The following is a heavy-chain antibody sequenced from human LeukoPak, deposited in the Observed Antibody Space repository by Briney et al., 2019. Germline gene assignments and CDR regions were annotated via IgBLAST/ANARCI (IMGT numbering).Heavy chain of an antibody. CDR1: GGSISSYY. Sequence: PSETLSLTCTVSGGSISSYYWSWIRQPAGKGLEWIGRIYTSGISNYNPSLKSRVTMSVDTSKNQFSLKPSSVTAADTAVYYCARERIAVAGTLSLFYYYYYLDVWGKGTTVTVSS. CDR3: ARERIAVAGTLSLFYYYYYLDV. V-gene: IGHV4-4*07. CDR2: IYTSGIS. D-gene: IGHD6-19*01. J-gene: IGHJ6*03.